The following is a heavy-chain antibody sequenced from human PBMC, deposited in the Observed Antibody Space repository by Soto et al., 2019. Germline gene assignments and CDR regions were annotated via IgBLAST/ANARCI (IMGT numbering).Heavy chain of an antibody. CDR1: GGTFSSYT. V-gene: IGHV1-69*04. CDR3: ATELIVATITTDY. J-gene: IGHJ4*02. Sequence: SVKVSCKASGGTFSSYTISWVRQAPGQGLEWMGRIIPILGIANYAQKFQGRVTITADKSTSTAYMELSSLRSEDTAVYYCATELIVATITTDYWGQGTLVTVSS. CDR2: IIPILGIA. D-gene: IGHD5-12*01.